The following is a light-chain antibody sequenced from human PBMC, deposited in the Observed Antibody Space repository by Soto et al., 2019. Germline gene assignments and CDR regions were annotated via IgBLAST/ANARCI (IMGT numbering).Light chain of an antibody. CDR3: PQYDTLPLT. CDR2: AAS. J-gene: IGKJ4*01. V-gene: IGKV1D-8*01. Sequence: VIWMTQSPSLVSASTGDRVTICCRMRQAIGTYLAWYQQKPGKAPELLIYAASTLQSGVPSRFSGSGSGTDFTLTISYLQSEDFATYYCPQYDTLPLTFGGGTSVEIK. CDR1: QAIGTY.